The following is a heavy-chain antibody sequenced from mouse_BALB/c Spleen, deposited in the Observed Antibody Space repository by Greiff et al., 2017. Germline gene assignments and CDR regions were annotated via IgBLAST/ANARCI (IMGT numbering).Heavy chain of an antibody. V-gene: IGHV5-4*02. J-gene: IGHJ2*01. CDR1: GFTFSDYY. CDR2: ISDGGSYT. CDR3: ARQGLSNFDY. Sequence: EVHLVESGGGLVKPGGSLKLSCAASGFTFSDYYMYWVRQTPEKRLEWVATISDGGSYTYYPDSVKGRFTISRDNAKNNLYLQMSSLKSEDTAMYYCARQGLSNFDYWGQGTTLTVSS.